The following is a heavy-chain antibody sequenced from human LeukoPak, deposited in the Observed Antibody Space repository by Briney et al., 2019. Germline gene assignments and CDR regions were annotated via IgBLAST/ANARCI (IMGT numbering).Heavy chain of an antibody. J-gene: IGHJ4*02. V-gene: IGHV4-31*03. CDR1: GVSISSGGYY. D-gene: IGHD1-7*01. Sequence: SETLSLTCTVSGVSISSGGYYWSWIRQHPGKGLEWIGYIYYSGSTYYNPSLRSRVTISIDTSKNQFSLKLTSVTAADTAVYYCARGSNWNYGPPFDYWGQGTLVTVSS. CDR2: IYYSGST. CDR3: ARGSNWNYGPPFDY.